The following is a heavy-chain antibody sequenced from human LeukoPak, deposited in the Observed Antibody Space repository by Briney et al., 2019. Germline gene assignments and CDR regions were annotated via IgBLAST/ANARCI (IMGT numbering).Heavy chain of an antibody. J-gene: IGHJ4*02. Sequence: GGSLRLSCAASGFTFSDYYMSWIRQAPGKGLEWVSYISSSGSTIYYADSVKGRFTISGDNAKNSLYLQMNSLRAEDTAVYYCARESYYDSSGYYGHGDYWGQGTLVTVSS. V-gene: IGHV3-11*01. D-gene: IGHD3-22*01. CDR1: GFTFSDYY. CDR3: ARESYYDSSGYYGHGDY. CDR2: ISSSGSTI.